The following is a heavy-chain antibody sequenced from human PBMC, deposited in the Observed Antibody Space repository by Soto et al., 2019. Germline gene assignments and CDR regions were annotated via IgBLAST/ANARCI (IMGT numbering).Heavy chain of an antibody. D-gene: IGHD4-17*01. CDR3: ARDTESGYGDLYYYGMDV. Sequence: SATLSLTCAVSGGSISSSNWWSWVRQPPGKGLEWIGEIYHSGSTNYNPSLKSRVTISVDKSKNHFSLKLSSVTAADTAVYYCARDTESGYGDLYYYGMDVWGQGTTVTVSS. CDR2: IYHSGST. J-gene: IGHJ6*02. V-gene: IGHV4-4*02. CDR1: GGSISSSNW.